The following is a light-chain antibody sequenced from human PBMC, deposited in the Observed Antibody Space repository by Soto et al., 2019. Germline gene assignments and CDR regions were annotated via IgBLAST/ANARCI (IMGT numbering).Light chain of an antibody. J-gene: IGLJ2*01. CDR2: EGS. Sequence: QSALTQPASVSGSPGQSITISCTGTSSDVGSYNLVSWYQQHPGKAPKLMIYEGSKRPSGVSNRFSGSKSGNTASLTISGLQAEDEADYYCCSFAGSSTPVLFGGGTKLTV. CDR1: SSDVGSYNL. V-gene: IGLV2-23*01. CDR3: CSFAGSSTPVL.